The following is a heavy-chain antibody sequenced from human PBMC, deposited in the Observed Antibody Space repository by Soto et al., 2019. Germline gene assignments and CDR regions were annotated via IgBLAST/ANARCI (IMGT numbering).Heavy chain of an antibody. V-gene: IGHV3-23*01. Sequence: GGSLRLSCTASGFTFSSYAMSWVRQAPGKGLEWVSAISGSGGSTYYADSVKGRFTISRDNSKNTLYLQMNSLRAEDTAVYYCAKAPSIWFGPKGGRYYFDYWGQGTLVTVSS. CDR3: AKAPSIWFGPKGGRYYFDY. CDR2: ISGSGGST. J-gene: IGHJ4*02. D-gene: IGHD3-10*01. CDR1: GFTFSSYA.